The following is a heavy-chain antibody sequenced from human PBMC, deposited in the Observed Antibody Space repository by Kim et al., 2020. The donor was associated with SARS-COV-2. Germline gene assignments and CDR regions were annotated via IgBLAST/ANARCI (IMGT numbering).Heavy chain of an antibody. CDR3: ARGSGSYGFD. CDR1: GFTFSSHW. D-gene: IGHD1-26*01. J-gene: IGHJ4*01. CDR2: INADRSVI. V-gene: IGHV3-74*01. Sequence: GGSLRLSCAASGFTFSSHWMHWVRQAPGKGPVWVSRINADRSVIEYAASVKGRFTISRDNAKSTLDLQMNSLRPDDTAVYYCARGSGSYGFD.